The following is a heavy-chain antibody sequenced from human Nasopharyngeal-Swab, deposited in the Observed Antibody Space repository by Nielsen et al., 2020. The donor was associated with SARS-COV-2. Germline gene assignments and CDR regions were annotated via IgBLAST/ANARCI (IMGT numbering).Heavy chain of an antibody. CDR2: IYYSGRT. D-gene: IGHD6-19*01. J-gene: IGHJ5*02. V-gene: IGHV4-61*06. Sequence: IRRPTEEGREWIVYIYYSGRTNYNPSLKSRITISVDTSKHQFSLKLGSVTAADTAVYYCAKGYSSGWWGGATADWFDPWGQGTLVTVSS. CDR3: AKGYSSGWWGGATADWFDP.